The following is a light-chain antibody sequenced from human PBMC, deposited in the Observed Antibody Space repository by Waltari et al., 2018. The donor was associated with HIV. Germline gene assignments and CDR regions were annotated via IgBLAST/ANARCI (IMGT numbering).Light chain of an antibody. V-gene: IGLV1-47*01. CDR2: WKN. CDR3: AAWDDNLSGWV. J-gene: IGLJ3*02. CDR1: SSNIGSNY. Sequence: QSVLTQPPSASGTPGQSVTISCSGSSSNIGSNYVYWYQQLPGTAPKLPIYWKNQRPSGVPDRFSGFKSGTSASLAISGLRSEDEADYYCAAWDDNLSGWVFGGGSKLTIL.